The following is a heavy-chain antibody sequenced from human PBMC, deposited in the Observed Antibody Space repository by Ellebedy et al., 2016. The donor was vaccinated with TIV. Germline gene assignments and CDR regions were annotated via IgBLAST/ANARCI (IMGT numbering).Heavy chain of an antibody. D-gene: IGHD2-2*01. CDR1: GYTFTSYG. J-gene: IGHJ5*02. Sequence: AASVKVSCKTSGYTFTSYGISWVRQAPGQGLEWMGWISAYNANTNYAQMPQGRVTMTTDTFTSTAYMELRSLRSDDTAVYYCARYCNSTTCSNWFDPWGQGTLVTVSS. CDR3: ARYCNSTTCSNWFDP. CDR2: ISAYNANT. V-gene: IGHV1-18*04.